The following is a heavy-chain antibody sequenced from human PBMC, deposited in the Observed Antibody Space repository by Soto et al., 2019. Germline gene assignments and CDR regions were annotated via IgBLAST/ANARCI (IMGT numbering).Heavy chain of an antibody. J-gene: IGHJ5*01. CDR1: GYTLPSYY. CDR3: VRRDFVDFDYFDF. CDR2: INHSTGFT. V-gene: IGHV1-46*01. Sequence: QVQLMQSGAEVEKPGASVKLSCKASGYTLPSYYIHWVRQAPGQGLHSMGMINHSTGFTTYAQEVQGRPTLPKDPYTGASTNRFYMRLGGLRSADTAVYYWVRRDFVDFDYFDFWGQGTLVTISS. D-gene: IGHD4-17*01.